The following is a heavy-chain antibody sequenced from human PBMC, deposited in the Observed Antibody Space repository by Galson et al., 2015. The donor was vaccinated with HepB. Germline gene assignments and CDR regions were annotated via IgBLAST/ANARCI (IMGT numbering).Heavy chain of an antibody. D-gene: IGHD2-21*01. CDR2: ITWNSANI. Sequence: SLRLSCAASGFNFDDYAMSWVRQAPGKGLEWVSSITWNSANIAYAASVKGRFTISRDNAKNTLYLQMNSLRPEDTALYYCAKDTSIATPIHGGLDFWGQGALVTVAS. J-gene: IGHJ4*03. V-gene: IGHV3-9*01. CDR1: GFNFDDYA. CDR3: AKDTSIATPIHGGLDF.